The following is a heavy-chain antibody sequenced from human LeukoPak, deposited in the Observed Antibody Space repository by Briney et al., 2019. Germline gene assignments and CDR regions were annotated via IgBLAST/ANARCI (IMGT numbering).Heavy chain of an antibody. CDR3: ARRPAGTIDY. Sequence: SETLSLTCAVYGGSFSGHYWSWIRQPPGKGLEWIGEINNSGSTNYNPSLKSRVTISVDTSKNQFSLKVNSVTAADTAVYYCARRPAGTIDYWGQGTPVTVSS. J-gene: IGHJ4*02. V-gene: IGHV4-34*01. CDR1: GGSFSGHY. CDR2: INNSGST. D-gene: IGHD6-19*01.